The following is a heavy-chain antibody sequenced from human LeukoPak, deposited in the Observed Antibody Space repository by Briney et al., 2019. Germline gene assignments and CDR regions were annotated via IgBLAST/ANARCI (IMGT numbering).Heavy chain of an antibody. CDR1: GFSFSNYA. Sequence: PGRSLRLSCAASGFSFSNYAMHWVRQTPGEGLVWVAVISTDGRDKHYADSVKGRFSISRDNSKSTLYLQVNSLRAEDTAVYYCARDSAAAAVYYFDYRGQGTLVTVSS. J-gene: IGHJ4*02. CDR2: ISTDGRDK. V-gene: IGHV3-30*04. CDR3: ARDSAAAAVYYFDY. D-gene: IGHD6-13*01.